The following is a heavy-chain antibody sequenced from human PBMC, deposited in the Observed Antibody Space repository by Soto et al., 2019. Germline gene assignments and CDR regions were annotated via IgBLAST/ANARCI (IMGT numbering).Heavy chain of an antibody. CDR3: AKDSQRWLQEFDY. Sequence: PGGSLRLSCAASGFTFSSYAMSWVRQAPGKGLEWVSAISGSGGSTFYAGSVKGRFTISRDNSKNTLYLQMNSLRAEDTAVYYCAKDSQRWLQEFDYWGQGTLVTVSS. V-gene: IGHV3-23*01. CDR2: ISGSGGST. J-gene: IGHJ4*02. D-gene: IGHD5-12*01. CDR1: GFTFSSYA.